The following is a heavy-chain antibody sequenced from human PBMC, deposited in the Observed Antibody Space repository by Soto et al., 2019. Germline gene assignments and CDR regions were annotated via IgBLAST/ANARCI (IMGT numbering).Heavy chain of an antibody. Sequence: SPEKVSCKASGGTFSSYAISWVRQAPGQGLEWMGGIIPIFGTANYAQKFQGRATITADESTSTAYMELSSLRSEDTAVYYCARVEGRVGFSYYSYGMDFWGQGTMVTVFS. V-gene: IGHV1-69*13. D-gene: IGHD3-10*01. J-gene: IGHJ6*02. CDR3: ARVEGRVGFSYYSYGMDF. CDR2: IIPIFGTA. CDR1: GGTFSSYA.